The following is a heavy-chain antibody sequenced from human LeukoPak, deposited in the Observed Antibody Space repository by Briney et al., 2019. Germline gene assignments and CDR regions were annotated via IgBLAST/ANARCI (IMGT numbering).Heavy chain of an antibody. D-gene: IGHD2-15*01. CDR2: IYYSGST. CDR3: ARSVEGYCSGGSCYSYYYYMDV. V-gene: IGHV4-59*08. J-gene: IGHJ6*03. Sequence: SETLSLTCTVSGGSISSYYWSWIRQPPGRGLEWIGYIYYSGSTNYNPSLKSRVTISVDTSKNQFSLKLSSVTAADTAVYYCARSVEGYCSGGSCYSYYYYMDVWGKGTTVTVSS. CDR1: GGSISSYY.